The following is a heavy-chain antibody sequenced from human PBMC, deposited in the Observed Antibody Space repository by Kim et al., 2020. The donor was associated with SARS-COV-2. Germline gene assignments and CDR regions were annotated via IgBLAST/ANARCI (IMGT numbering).Heavy chain of an antibody. J-gene: IGHJ3*02. Sequence: SETLSLTCTVSGGSISSYYWSWIRQPPGKGLEWIGYIYYSGSTNYNPSLKSRVTISVDTSKNQFSLKLSSVTAADTAVYYCARERNMITFGGPSPPDAFDIWGQGTMVTVSS. D-gene: IGHD3-16*01. CDR1: GGSISSYY. CDR3: ARERNMITFGGPSPPDAFDI. V-gene: IGHV4-59*01. CDR2: IYYSGST.